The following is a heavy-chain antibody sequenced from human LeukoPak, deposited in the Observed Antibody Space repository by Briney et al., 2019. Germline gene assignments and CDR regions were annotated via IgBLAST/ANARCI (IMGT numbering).Heavy chain of an antibody. V-gene: IGHV3-7*03. CDR3: TRENYVPDS. CDR2: ISNGGSPT. J-gene: IGHJ5*02. Sequence: GGSLRLSCVASGYTFSPYWMSWVRQTPGKGLEWVASISNGGSPTYYVDSVRGRFTISRDDAKNSLFLYINSLRADDTAVYYCTRENYVPDSWGQGTLVTVSS. CDR1: GYTFSPYW. D-gene: IGHD3-10*02.